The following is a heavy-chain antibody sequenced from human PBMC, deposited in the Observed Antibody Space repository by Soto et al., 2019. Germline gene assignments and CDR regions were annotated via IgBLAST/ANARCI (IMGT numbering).Heavy chain of an antibody. V-gene: IGHV3-23*01. CDR1: EFTFSNYA. CDR3: AKNPGYYYDSTGYHFDY. D-gene: IGHD3-22*01. Sequence: PGGSLRLSCAASEFTFSNYAMSWVRQAPGKGLEWVSAISYGGGTTYYADSVKGRFTISRDNSKNTLYLQMNSLRADDTAVYYCAKNPGYYYDSTGYHFDYWGQGTLVTVSS. CDR2: ISYGGGTT. J-gene: IGHJ4*02.